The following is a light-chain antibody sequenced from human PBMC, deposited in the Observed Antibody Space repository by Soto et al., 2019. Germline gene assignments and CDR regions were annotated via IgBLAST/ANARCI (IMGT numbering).Light chain of an antibody. J-gene: IGKJ4*01. V-gene: IGKV1-12*01. CDR2: SAY. CDR1: QGISNW. CDR3: QQTNTFLPLA. Sequence: DIQMTQSPSSVSASVGDRVTITCRASQGISNWLAWYQQQPGKAPKLLISSAYTLQSGVPSRFSCGGSGAHVTLIISSLQPEDFATYYCQQTNTFLPLAFGGGTKVEIK.